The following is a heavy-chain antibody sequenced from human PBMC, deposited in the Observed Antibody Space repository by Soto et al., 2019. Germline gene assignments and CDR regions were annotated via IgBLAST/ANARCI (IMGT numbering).Heavy chain of an antibody. J-gene: IGHJ6*02. CDR2: IFHSGIT. D-gene: IGHD6-19*01. CDR1: GDSISNYF. Sequence: LSETLSLTCTVSGDSISNYFWHWIRQPPGKGLEWIGYIFHSGITSYNPSLKSRVTISFDTSKSQFSLKLSSVTAADTAVYFCARDSSVAVAGHYFYGLDVWGQGTTVTVSS. CDR3: ARDSSVAVAGHYFYGLDV. V-gene: IGHV4-59*01.